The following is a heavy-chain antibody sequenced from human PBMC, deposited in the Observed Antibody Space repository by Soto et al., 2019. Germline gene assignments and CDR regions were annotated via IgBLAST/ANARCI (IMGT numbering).Heavy chain of an antibody. J-gene: IGHJ4*02. V-gene: IGHV4-30-2*06. CDR1: GGSVSSGGHT. CDR2: IYQSEYA. CDR3: ARGDTRLGELSHKY. D-gene: IGHD3-16*02. Sequence: QLQLQESGSGHVKPSQTLSLTCVVSGGSVSSGGHTWSWIRQSPGQGLEWVGSIYQSEYAYYSPSLRSRVAISVDRSNNQVSLRMTSMTAADTAISYCARGDTRLGELSHKYWGQGTLVTVSP.